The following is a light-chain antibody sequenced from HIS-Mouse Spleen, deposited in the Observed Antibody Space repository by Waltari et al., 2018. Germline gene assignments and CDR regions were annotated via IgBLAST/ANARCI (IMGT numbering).Light chain of an antibody. CDR3: QQYDNLHRLT. CDR1: HDISNY. CDR2: DAS. J-gene: IGKJ3*01. V-gene: IGKV1-33*01. Sequence: DIQMTQSPSSLSASVGERVTITCQASHDISNYLNWYQQKPGKAPKLLIYDASNLETGVPSRFSGSGSGTDFTFTISSLQPEDIATYYCQQYDNLHRLTFGPGTKVDIK.